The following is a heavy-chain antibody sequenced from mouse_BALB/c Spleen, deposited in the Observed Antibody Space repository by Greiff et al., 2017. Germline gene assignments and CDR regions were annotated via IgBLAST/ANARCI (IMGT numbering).Heavy chain of an antibody. D-gene: IGHD2-3*01. CDR1: GFTFSSYT. J-gene: IGHJ4*01. CDR2: ISSGGSYT. Sequence: DVMLVESGGGLVKPGGSLKLSCAASGFTFSSYTMSWVRQTPEKRLEWVATISSGGSYTYYPDSVKGRFTISRDNAKNTLYLQMSSLKSEDTAMYYCTRDGDGDAMDYWGQGTSVTVSS. CDR3: TRDGDGDAMDY. V-gene: IGHV5-6-4*01.